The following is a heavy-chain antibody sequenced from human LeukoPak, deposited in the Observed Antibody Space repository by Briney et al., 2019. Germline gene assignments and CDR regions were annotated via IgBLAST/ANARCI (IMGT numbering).Heavy chain of an antibody. Sequence: SETLSLTCTVSGGSISSSSYYWGWIRQPPGKGLGWIGGIYYSGSIYYNPSLKSRVTISVDTSKNQFSLKLSSVTAADTAVYYCARHFGGYSYGLGPLHYFDYWGQGTLVTVSS. J-gene: IGHJ4*02. CDR2: IYYSGSI. CDR3: ARHFGGYSYGLGPLHYFDY. V-gene: IGHV4-39*01. CDR1: GGSISSSSYY. D-gene: IGHD5-18*01.